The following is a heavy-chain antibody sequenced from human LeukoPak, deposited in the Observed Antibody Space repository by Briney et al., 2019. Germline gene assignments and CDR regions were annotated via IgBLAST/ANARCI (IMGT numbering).Heavy chain of an antibody. V-gene: IGHV4-59*01. CDR3: ARGVRWLQLNYYYYYMDV. CDR2: IYYSGST. J-gene: IGHJ6*03. D-gene: IGHD5-24*01. Sequence: PSETLSLTCTVSGGSISSYYWSWIRQPPGKGLEWIGYIYYSGSTNYNPSLKSRVTISVDTSKNQFSLKLSSVTAADTAVYYCARGVRWLQLNYYYYYMDVWGKGTTVTVSS. CDR1: GGSISSYY.